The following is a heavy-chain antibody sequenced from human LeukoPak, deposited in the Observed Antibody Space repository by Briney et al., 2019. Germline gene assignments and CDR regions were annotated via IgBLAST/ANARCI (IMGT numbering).Heavy chain of an antibody. V-gene: IGHV4-59*08. Sequence: SETLSLTCTVSGGTISRNYWSWIRQPPGKGLEWVAYIDYSGSTYYNPSLKSRVTISVDTSKNQFSLKLSSVTAADTAVYYCARGLVRDYYYYYGMDVWGQGTTVTVSS. CDR2: IDYSGST. D-gene: IGHD6-19*01. CDR1: GGTISRNY. J-gene: IGHJ6*02. CDR3: ARGLVRDYYYYYGMDV.